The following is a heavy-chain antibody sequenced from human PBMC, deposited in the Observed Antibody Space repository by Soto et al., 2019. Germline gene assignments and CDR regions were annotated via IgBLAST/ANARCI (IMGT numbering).Heavy chain of an antibody. Sequence: SETLSLTCAVYGGSFSGYYWSWIRQPPGKGLEWIGEINHSGSTNYNPSLKSRVTISVDTSKNQFSLKLSSVTAADTAVYYCARGLRGITIFGVVTTHLKNWFDPWGQGTLVTVSS. J-gene: IGHJ5*02. V-gene: IGHV4-34*01. CDR1: GGSFSGYY. CDR2: INHSGST. CDR3: ARGLRGITIFGVVTTHLKNWFDP. D-gene: IGHD3-3*01.